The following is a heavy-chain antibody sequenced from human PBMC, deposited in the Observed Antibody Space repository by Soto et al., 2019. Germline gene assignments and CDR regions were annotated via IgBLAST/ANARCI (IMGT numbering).Heavy chain of an antibody. CDR1: GGSISSSNW. V-gene: IGHV4-4*02. CDR2: IYHSGST. J-gene: IGHJ4*02. D-gene: IGHD1-26*01. CDR3: ARRPIVGAAKGAFDY. Sequence: QVQLQESGPGLVKPSGTLSLTCAVSGGSISSSNWWSWVRQPPGKGLEWIGEIYHSGSTNYNPSLKSRDTISVDKSKNQFSLKLSSVTAADTAVYYCARRPIVGAAKGAFDYWGQGTLVTVSS.